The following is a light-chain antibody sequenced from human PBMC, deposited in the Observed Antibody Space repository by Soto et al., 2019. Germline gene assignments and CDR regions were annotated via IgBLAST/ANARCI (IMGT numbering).Light chain of an antibody. CDR2: GAS. J-gene: IGKJ1*01. V-gene: IGKV3-20*01. CDR3: QQYGSSPST. CDR1: QSVRNNY. Sequence: IVLTQSPGTLSLSPGERATLSCRASQSVRNNYLAWYRQKPGQAPGLLIYGASIRATGIPERFSGSGSGTDFTLTISRLEPEDFAVYFCQQYGSSPSTFGQGIKVEIK.